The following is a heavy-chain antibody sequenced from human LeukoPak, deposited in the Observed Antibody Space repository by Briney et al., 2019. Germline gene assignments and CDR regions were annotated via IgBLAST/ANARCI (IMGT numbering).Heavy chain of an antibody. Sequence: PGGSLRLSCAASGFTFSRYDMHWVRQATGKGLEWVSAIGIAGDTYYPGSVKGRFTISRENAKNSLNLQMNSLRVGDTAVYYCARAYCGGDCYPGWYFDLWGRGTLVTVSS. D-gene: IGHD2-21*02. J-gene: IGHJ2*01. CDR2: IGIAGDT. CDR1: GFTFSRYD. CDR3: ARAYCGGDCYPGWYFDL. V-gene: IGHV3-13*01.